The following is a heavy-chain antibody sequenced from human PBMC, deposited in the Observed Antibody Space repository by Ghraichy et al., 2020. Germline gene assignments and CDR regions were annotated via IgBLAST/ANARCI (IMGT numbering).Heavy chain of an antibody. Sequence: GGSLRLSCAASGFTFSSYAMHWVRQAPGKGLEWVAVISYDGSNKYYADSVKGRFTISRDNSKNTLYLQMNSLRAEDTAVYYCARDSKRYSYGPNYYYYYYRDVWGKGTTVTVSS. J-gene: IGHJ6*03. CDR1: GFTFSSYA. CDR3: ARDSKRYSYGPNYYYYYYRDV. CDR2: ISYDGSNK. V-gene: IGHV3-30*04. D-gene: IGHD5-18*01.